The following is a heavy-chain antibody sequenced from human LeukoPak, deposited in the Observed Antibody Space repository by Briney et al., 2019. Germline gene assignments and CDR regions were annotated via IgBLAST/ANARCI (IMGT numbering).Heavy chain of an antibody. CDR3: ARGRSDYYLDS. J-gene: IGHJ4*02. Sequence: ASLKVSCKASAYTFTDYYIHWVRQAPGQGLEWMGWINPHSGGTNYAQKFQGKVTMTRNTSISTAYMELTRLTSDDTAVYFCARGRSDYYLDSWGQGTLVTVSS. CDR2: INPHSGGT. V-gene: IGHV1-2*02. D-gene: IGHD3-10*01. CDR1: AYTFTDYY.